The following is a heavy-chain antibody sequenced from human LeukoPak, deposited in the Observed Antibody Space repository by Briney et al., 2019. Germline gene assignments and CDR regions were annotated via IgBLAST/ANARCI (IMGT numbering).Heavy chain of an antibody. CDR1: GFTFSTSA. D-gene: IGHD3-10*01. Sequence: GGSLRLSCAASGFTFSTSAMSWVRQAPGKGPEWVSSISTTVGNTYYADSVKGRFTISRDNSNHTLYLQMNSLTAEDTAVYYCTKRAEFGGFDPWGQGTLVTVSS. J-gene: IGHJ5*02. V-gene: IGHV3-23*01. CDR2: ISTTVGNT. CDR3: TKRAEFGGFDP.